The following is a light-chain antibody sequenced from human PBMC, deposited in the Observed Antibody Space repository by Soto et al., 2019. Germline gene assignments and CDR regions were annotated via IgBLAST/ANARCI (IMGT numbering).Light chain of an antibody. CDR3: QQYNNRPTIT. V-gene: IGKV3D-15*01. Sequence: EIVITQSPVTLSVSPGESATLSCRASQSVGSNLAWYQQRPGQAPRLLIYGASTRANGIPVRFSGSGSGTEFTLTISGLQSEDFGVYVGQQYNNRPTITFGQGTRLEIK. CDR1: QSVGSN. CDR2: GAS. J-gene: IGKJ5*01.